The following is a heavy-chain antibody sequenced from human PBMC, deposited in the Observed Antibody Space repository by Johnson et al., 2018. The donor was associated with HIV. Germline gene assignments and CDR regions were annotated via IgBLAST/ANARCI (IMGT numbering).Heavy chain of an antibody. Sequence: VQLVESGGGLVKPGGSLRLSCAASGFSFSDYYMTWIRQAPGKGLEWVSYISSSGSTIYYADSVKGRFTISRDNAKNSLYLQVNSLRAEDTAVYYCASRPGGDFCSGGSCRPNPYDGFDIWGQGTKVTVSS. J-gene: IGHJ3*02. D-gene: IGHD2-15*01. CDR2: ISSSGSTI. CDR1: GFSFSDYY. V-gene: IGHV3-11*04. CDR3: ASRPGGDFCSGGSCRPNPYDGFDI.